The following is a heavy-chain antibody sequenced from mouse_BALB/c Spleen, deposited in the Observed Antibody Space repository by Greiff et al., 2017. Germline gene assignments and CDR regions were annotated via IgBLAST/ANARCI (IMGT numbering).Heavy chain of an antibody. CDR3: ARDATTATSAMDY. CDR1: GFTFSDYY. J-gene: IGHJ4*01. Sequence: EVKVEESGGGLVKPGGSLKLSCAASGFTFSDYYMYWVRQTPEKRLEWVATISDGGSYTYYPDSVKGRFTISRDNAKNNLYLQMSSLKSEDTAMYYCARDATTATSAMDYWGQGTSVTVSS. CDR2: ISDGGSYT. D-gene: IGHD1-2*01. V-gene: IGHV5-4*02.